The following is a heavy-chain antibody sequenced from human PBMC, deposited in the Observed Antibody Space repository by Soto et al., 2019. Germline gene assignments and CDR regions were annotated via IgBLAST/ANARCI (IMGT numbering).Heavy chain of an antibody. Sequence: GESLKISCKGSGYNFITDRISWVRQMPGKGLEWMGRIDPTDSYTKYSPSFEGHVTISADKSISTAYLQWSSLKASDSAVYYCARLSRASFALDVWGQGTTVTVSS. CDR1: GYNFITDR. CDR3: ARLSRASFALDV. CDR2: IDPTDSYT. V-gene: IGHV5-10-1*01. D-gene: IGHD3-16*01. J-gene: IGHJ6*02.